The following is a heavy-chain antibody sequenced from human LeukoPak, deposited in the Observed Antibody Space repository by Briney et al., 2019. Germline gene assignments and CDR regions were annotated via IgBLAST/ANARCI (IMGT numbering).Heavy chain of an antibody. D-gene: IGHD3-22*01. V-gene: IGHV3-30-3*01. CDR1: GFTFSSYA. Sequence: GGSLRLSCAASGFTFSSYAMHWVRQAPGKGLEWVAVISYDGSNKYYADSVKGRFTISRYNSKNTLYLQMNSLRAEDTAVYYCARDPSRGGSSGLDYWGQGTLVTVSS. J-gene: IGHJ4*02. CDR2: ISYDGSNK. CDR3: ARDPSRGGSSGLDY.